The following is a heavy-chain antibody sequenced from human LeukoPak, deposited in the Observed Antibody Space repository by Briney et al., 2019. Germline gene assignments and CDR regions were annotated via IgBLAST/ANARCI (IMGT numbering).Heavy chain of an antibody. D-gene: IGHD4-11*01. J-gene: IGHJ4*02. Sequence: GGSLRLSCAPSGFTFSRDAMSWVRRAPGKGLEWVSGISNSGGSTNYADSVKGRFTISRDNSKNTLYLQMNSLRAEDTAVYYCASRYFDYWGQGTLVTVSS. CDR3: ASRYFDY. CDR2: ISNSGGST. V-gene: IGHV3-23*01. CDR1: GFTFSRDA.